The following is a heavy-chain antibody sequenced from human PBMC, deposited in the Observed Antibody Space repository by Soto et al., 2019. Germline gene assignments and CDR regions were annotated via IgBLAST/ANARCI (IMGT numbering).Heavy chain of an antibody. Sequence: SETLSLTCTVSGGSISSSSYYWGWIRQPPGKGLEWIGSIYYSGSTYYNPSLKSRVTISVDTSKNQFSLKLSSVTAADTAVYYCAIISLGISRYWGQGTLVTVSS. V-gene: IGHV4-39*01. CDR3: AIISLGISRY. CDR1: GGSISSSSYY. J-gene: IGHJ4*02. CDR2: IYYSGST.